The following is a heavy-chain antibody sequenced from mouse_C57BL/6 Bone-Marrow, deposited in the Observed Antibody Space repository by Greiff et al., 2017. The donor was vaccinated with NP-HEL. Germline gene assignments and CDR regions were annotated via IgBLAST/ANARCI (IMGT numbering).Heavy chain of an antibody. V-gene: IGHV5-2*01. D-gene: IGHD1-1*01. CDR1: EYEFPSHD. CDR3: ARQGVLRAHFDD. CDR2: INSDGGST. J-gene: IGHJ2*01. Sequence: EVKVVESGGGLVQPGESLKLSCESNEYEFPSHDMSWVRKTPEKRLELVAAINSDGGSTYYPDTMERRFIISRDNTKKTLYLQMSSLRSEDTALYYCARQGVLRAHFDDWGQGTTLTVSS.